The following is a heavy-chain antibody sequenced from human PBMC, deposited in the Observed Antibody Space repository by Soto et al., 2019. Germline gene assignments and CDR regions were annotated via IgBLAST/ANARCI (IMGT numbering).Heavy chain of an antibody. CDR1: GGSVSSGSYY. V-gene: IGHV4-61*01. D-gene: IGHD5-18*01. Sequence: PSETLSLTCTVSGGSVSSGSYYWSWIRQPPGKGLECIGYIYYSGSTNYNPSLKSRVTISVDTSKNQFSLKLSSVTAADTAVYYCDSVDTAMVLFDYWGQGTLLTVSS. CDR3: DSVDTAMVLFDY. CDR2: IYYSGST. J-gene: IGHJ4*02.